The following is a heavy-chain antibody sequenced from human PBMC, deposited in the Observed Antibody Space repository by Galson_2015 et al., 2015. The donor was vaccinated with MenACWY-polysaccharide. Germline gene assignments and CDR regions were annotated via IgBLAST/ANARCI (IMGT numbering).Heavy chain of an antibody. D-gene: IGHD1-1*01. Sequence: SLRLSCAASGFSFSTYSMHWVRQAPGKGLEWVAFIQNDGGDKYYADSVKGRFTISRDNSKSTLYLQMNSLRAEDTAVYYCAKGGFGHNWPLFGYWGRGALVAVSS. CDR1: GFSFSTYS. V-gene: IGHV3-30*02. CDR2: IQNDGGDK. J-gene: IGHJ4*02. CDR3: AKGGFGHNWPLFGY.